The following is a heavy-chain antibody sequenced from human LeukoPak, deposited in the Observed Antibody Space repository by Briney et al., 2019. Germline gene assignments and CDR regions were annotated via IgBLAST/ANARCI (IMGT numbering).Heavy chain of an antibody. V-gene: IGHV1-2*02. D-gene: IGHD2-15*01. CDR2: INPNSGGT. Sequence: GASVKVSCKASRYTFTGYYMHWVRQAPGQGLEWMGWINPNSGGTNYAQKFQGRVTMTRDTSISTAYMELSRLRSDDTAVYYCAREAAVAADKGYNWFDPWGQGTLVTVSS. CDR3: AREAAVAADKGYNWFDP. CDR1: RYTFTGYY. J-gene: IGHJ5*02.